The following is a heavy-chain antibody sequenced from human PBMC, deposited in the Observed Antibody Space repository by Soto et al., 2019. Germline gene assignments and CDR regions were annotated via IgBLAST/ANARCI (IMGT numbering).Heavy chain of an antibody. Sequence: PXVSLRLSCAASGFTFSSYAMHWVRQAPGKGLEWVAVISYDGSNKYYADSVKGRFTISRDNSKNTLYLQMNSLRAEDTAVYYCAREDTMVRVFDYWGQGTLVTVSS. V-gene: IGHV3-30-3*01. CDR2: ISYDGSNK. CDR1: GFTFSSYA. CDR3: AREDTMVRVFDY. D-gene: IGHD3-10*01. J-gene: IGHJ4*02.